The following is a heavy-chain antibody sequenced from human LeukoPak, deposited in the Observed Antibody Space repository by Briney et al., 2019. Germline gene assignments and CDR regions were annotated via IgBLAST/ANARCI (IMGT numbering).Heavy chain of an antibody. CDR2: MNPNSGNT. V-gene: IGHV1-8*01. CDR1: GYTFTSYD. Sequence: ASVKVSCKASGYTFTSYDINWVRQATGQGLEWMGWMNPNSGNTGYAQKFQGRVTMTRNTSISTAYMELSSLRSEDTAVYYCATQVRALGTTFSFDYWGQGTLVTVSS. J-gene: IGHJ4*02. CDR3: ATQVRALGTTFSFDY. D-gene: IGHD1-7*01.